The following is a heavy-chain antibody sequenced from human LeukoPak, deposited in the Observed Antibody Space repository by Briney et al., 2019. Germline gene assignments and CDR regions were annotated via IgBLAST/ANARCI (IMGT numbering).Heavy chain of an antibody. D-gene: IGHD6-13*01. CDR1: GFSFRSYW. CDR3: ARVAGGTTFDY. V-gene: IGHV3-74*01. CDR2: INTDGSTT. J-gene: IGHJ4*02. Sequence: GGSLRLSCAASGFSFRSYWMHWVRHAPGKGLVWVSRINTDGSTTSYADSVKGRFTISRDTAKNILYLQMNSLRAEDTAVYYCARVAGGTTFDYWGQGALVTVSS.